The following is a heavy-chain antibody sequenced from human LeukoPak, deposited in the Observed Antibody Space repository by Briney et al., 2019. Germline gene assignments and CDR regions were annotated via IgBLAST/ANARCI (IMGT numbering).Heavy chain of an antibody. D-gene: IGHD6-13*01. V-gene: IGHV1-2*02. Sequence: ASVKVSCKASGYTFTGYYMHWVRQAPGQGPEWMGRINPNSGGTNYAQKFQGRVTMTRDTSISTAYMELSRLRSDDTAVYYCASVSAAAASSPFDYWGQGTLVTVSS. CDR1: GYTFTGYY. CDR3: ASVSAAAASSPFDY. J-gene: IGHJ4*02. CDR2: INPNSGGT.